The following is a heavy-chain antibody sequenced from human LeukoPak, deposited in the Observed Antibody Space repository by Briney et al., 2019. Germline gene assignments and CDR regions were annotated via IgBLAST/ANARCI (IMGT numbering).Heavy chain of an antibody. D-gene: IGHD6-13*01. J-gene: IGHJ6*02. V-gene: IGHV1-8*01. Sequence: ASVKVSCKASGYTFTSYDTNWVRQATGQGLEWMGWMNPNSGNTGYAQKFQGRVTMTRNTSISTAYMELSSLRSEDTAVYYCARELYSSSWFHHGMDVWGQGTTVTVSS. CDR3: ARELYSSSWFHHGMDV. CDR1: GYTFTSYD. CDR2: MNPNSGNT.